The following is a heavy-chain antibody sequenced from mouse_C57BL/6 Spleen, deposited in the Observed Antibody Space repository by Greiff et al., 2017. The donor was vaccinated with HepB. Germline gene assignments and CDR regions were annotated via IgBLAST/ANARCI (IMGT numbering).Heavy chain of an antibody. D-gene: IGHD1-1*01. V-gene: IGHV5-17*01. CDR3: ARPGYYGDWYFDV. J-gene: IGHJ1*03. Sequence: EVMLVESGGGLVKPGGSLKLSCAASGFTFSDYGMHWVRQAPEKGLEWVAYLSSGSSTIYYADTVKGRFTISRDNAKNTLFLQMTSLRSEDTARYYCARPGYYGDWYFDVWGTGTTVTVSS. CDR2: LSSGSSTI. CDR1: GFTFSDYG.